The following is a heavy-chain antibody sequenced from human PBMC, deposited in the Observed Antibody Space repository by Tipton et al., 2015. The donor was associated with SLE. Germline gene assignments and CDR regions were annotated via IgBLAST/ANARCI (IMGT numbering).Heavy chain of an antibody. V-gene: IGHV1-3*01. CDR2: INPVNGHT. D-gene: IGHD1-26*01. J-gene: IGHJ3*01. CDR3: AREEVGYCGSSINCFPLDL. Sequence: QLVQSGAEVKKPGASVKVSCKASGYTFTSYGIHWVRQDPGHRLEWMGWINPVNGHTKYSQKFQGRVTINRDTSATTAYMELTSLTPEDTAVYYCAREEVGYCGSSINCFPLDLWGQGTMVAVSS. CDR1: GYTFTSYG.